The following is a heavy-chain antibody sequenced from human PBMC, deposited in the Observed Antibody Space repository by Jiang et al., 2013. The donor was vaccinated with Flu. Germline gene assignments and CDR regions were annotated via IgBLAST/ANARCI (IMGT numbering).Heavy chain of an antibody. CDR1: SGSISSYY. Sequence: VSSGSISSYYWSWIRQPPGKGLEWIGYIYYTGSTNYNPSLKSRVTISVDTSKNQFSLKLSSVTAADTAVYYCARSRTFGVRGILFFDSWGQGTLVTVPS. V-gene: IGHV4-59*01. CDR2: IYYTGST. D-gene: IGHD3-10*01. CDR3: ARSRTFGVRGILFFDS. J-gene: IGHJ4*02.